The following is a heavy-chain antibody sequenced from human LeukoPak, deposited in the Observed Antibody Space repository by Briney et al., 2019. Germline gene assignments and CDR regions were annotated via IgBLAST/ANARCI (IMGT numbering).Heavy chain of an antibody. V-gene: IGHV3-23*01. CDR3: ARGITSCYTSACHAFDI. Sequence: PGGSLRLSCAASGFTFSSYAMSWVRQAPGKGLEWVSAISGSGGSTYYADSVKGRFTISRDNSKNTLYLQMNSLRAEDTAVYYCARGITSCYTSACHAFDIWGQGTMVTVSS. CDR2: ISGSGGST. D-gene: IGHD2-2*02. J-gene: IGHJ3*02. CDR1: GFTFSSYA.